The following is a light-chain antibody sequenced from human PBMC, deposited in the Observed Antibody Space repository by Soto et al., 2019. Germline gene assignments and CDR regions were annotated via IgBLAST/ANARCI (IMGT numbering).Light chain of an antibody. CDR3: SSYTSFSTYV. J-gene: IGLJ1*01. CDR1: SSDVGSYNL. CDR2: EGS. Sequence: QSVLTQPASVSGSPGQSITISCTGTSSDVGSYNLVSWYQQHPGKAPKLMIYEGSKRPSGVSNRFSGSKSDNTASLTISGLQAEDEADYYCSSYTSFSTYVFGTGTKVTVL. V-gene: IGLV2-14*02.